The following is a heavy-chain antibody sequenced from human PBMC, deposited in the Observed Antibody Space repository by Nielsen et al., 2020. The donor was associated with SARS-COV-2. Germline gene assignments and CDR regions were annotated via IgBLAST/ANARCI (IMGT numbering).Heavy chain of an antibody. J-gene: IGHJ6*02. Sequence: SETLSLTCTVPGASINDYYWSWIRQPPGKGLEWIGYIYYTGSTNWNPSLKSRLTISVDTSQNQFSLKLGSVTAADAAVYYCARKGKSYDILTGYYYYGMDVWGQGTTVTVSS. CDR2: IYYTGST. V-gene: IGHV4-59*01. CDR1: GASINDYY. D-gene: IGHD3-9*01. CDR3: ARKGKSYDILTGYYYYGMDV.